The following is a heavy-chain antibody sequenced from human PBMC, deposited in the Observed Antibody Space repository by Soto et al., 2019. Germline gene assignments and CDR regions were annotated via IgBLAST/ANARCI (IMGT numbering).Heavy chain of an antibody. CDR1: GFSFSSYG. V-gene: IGHV3-33*01. D-gene: IGHD6-13*01. CDR2: IWHDGSKK. CDR3: ARGSIVAAEYGMDV. J-gene: IGHJ6*02. Sequence: LRLSCAASGFSFSSYGMHWVRQAPGKGLEWVAVIWHDGSKKYYADSVKGRLIISRDNSKNTLYVQINSLRAEDTAVYFCARGSIVAAEYGMDVWGQGTTVTVSS.